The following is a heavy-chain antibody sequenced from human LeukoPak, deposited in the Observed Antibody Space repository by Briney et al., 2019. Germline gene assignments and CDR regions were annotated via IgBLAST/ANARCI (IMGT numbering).Heavy chain of an antibody. V-gene: IGHV4-4*07. D-gene: IGHD1-26*01. CDR3: ARENSGSYREFDY. J-gene: IGHJ4*02. Sequence: SETLSLTCTVSGVSISSYYWSWIRQPAGKGLEWVGRIYTSGSTNYNASLKSRVSISVDTSKNQFSLKLSSVTAADTAVFYCARENSGSYREFDYWGQGTLVTVSS. CDR2: IYTSGST. CDR1: GVSISSYY.